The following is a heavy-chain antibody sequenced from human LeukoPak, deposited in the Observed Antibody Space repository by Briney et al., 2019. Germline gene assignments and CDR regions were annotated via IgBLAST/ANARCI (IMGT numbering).Heavy chain of an antibody. J-gene: IGHJ4*02. CDR3: ARDLEMATIDY. CDR2: ISSSSSYI. Sequence: GGSLRLSCAASGFTFSSYSMIWVRQAPGKGLEWVSSISSSSSYIYYADSVKGRFTISRDNAKNSLYLQMNSLRAEDTAVYYCARDLEMATIDYWGQGTLVTVSS. D-gene: IGHD5-24*01. V-gene: IGHV3-21*01. CDR1: GFTFSSYS.